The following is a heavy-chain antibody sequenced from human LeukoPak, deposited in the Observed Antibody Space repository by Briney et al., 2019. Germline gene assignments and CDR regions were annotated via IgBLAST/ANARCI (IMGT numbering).Heavy chain of an antibody. J-gene: IGHJ6*03. CDR1: GGSFSGYY. CDR2: INHSGST. V-gene: IGHV4-34*01. D-gene: IGHD5-24*01. CDR3: ARAPRDFSVYYYYYMDV. Sequence: SETLSLTCAVYGGSFSGYYWSWIRQPPGKGLEWIGEINHSGSTNYNPSLKSRVTISVDTSKNQFSLKLSSVTAADTAVYYCARAPRDFSVYYYYYMDVWGKGNTVTVSS.